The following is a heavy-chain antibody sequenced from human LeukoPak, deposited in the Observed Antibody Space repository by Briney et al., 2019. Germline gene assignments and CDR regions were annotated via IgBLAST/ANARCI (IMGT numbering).Heavy chain of an antibody. CDR2: IKEDGSEK. CDR3: AREGAETPHGVSLFDY. V-gene: IGHV3-7*01. D-gene: IGHD2-15*01. Sequence: GGSLRLSCAASGFTFSRNWMSWVRQAPGKGLECVAHIKEDGSEKYYVDSVKGRFTISRDNAKNSLYLQMNSLSAEDTAVYYCAREGAETPHGVSLFDYWGQGTLVTVSS. J-gene: IGHJ4*02. CDR1: GFTFSRNW.